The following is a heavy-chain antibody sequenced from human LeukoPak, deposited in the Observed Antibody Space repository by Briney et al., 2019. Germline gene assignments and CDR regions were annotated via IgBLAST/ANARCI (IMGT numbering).Heavy chain of an antibody. V-gene: IGHV4-59*01. J-gene: IGHJ4*02. Sequence: PSETLSLTCTVSGGSISSYYWSWIRQPPGKGLEWIGYIYYNGNTNYNPSLKSRVTMSIDTSKNQFSLNLTSVTAADTAVYYCARHYSNSIIDYWGQGTLVTVSS. CDR1: GGSISSYY. D-gene: IGHD4-11*01. CDR2: IYYNGNT. CDR3: ARHYSNSIIDY.